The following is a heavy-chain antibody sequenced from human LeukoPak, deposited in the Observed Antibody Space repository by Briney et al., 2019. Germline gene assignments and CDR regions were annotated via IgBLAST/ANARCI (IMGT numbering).Heavy chain of an antibody. V-gene: IGHV3-64*01. CDR1: GFTYSSYA. CDR3: ARVVGGGYYDSSGYLDY. J-gene: IGHJ4*02. D-gene: IGHD3-22*01. Sequence: AGGSLRLSCAASGFTYSSYAMHWVRQAPGKGLEYVSAISSNGGSTYYANSVKGRFTISRDNSKNTLYLQMGSLRAEDMAVYYCARVVGGGYYDSSGYLDYWGQGTLVTVSS. CDR2: ISSNGGST.